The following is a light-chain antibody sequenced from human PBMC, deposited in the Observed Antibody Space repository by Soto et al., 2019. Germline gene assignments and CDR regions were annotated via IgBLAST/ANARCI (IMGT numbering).Light chain of an antibody. Sequence: QSVLTQPPSASGTPGQRVTISCSGSSSNIGSNYIYWYQRVPGTAPTLLIYRNDQRPSGVPDRFSGPKSGTSASLAISGLRSEDEADYFCSGWDDSLDGPVFGGGTQLTVL. V-gene: IGLV1-47*01. CDR3: SGWDDSLDGPV. CDR2: RND. CDR1: SSNIGSNY. J-gene: IGLJ2*01.